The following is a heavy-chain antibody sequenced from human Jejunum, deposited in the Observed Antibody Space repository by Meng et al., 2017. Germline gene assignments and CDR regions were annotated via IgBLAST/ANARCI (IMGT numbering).Heavy chain of an antibody. CDR3: ARDWGDVRGGFDF. J-gene: IGHJ4*02. D-gene: IGHD3-10*02. CDR1: GDRVSSHRAA. V-gene: IGHV6-1*01. CDR2: TYYRSKYYN. Sequence: QEPLQQSCPGLVKHSQTPSLPWHLSGDRVSSHRAAWNWIRQSPSRGLEWLGRTYYRSKYYNDYALSVKSRITINPDTSKNQFSLQLNSVTPEDTAIYYCARDWGDVRGGFDFWGQGTLVTVSS.